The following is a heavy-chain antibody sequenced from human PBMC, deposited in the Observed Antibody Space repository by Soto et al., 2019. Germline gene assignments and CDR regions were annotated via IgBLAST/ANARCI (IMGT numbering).Heavy chain of an antibody. CDR1: GFTFSSYA. CDR2: ISGSGGST. D-gene: IGHD5-12*01. J-gene: IGHJ6*02. V-gene: IGHV3-23*01. Sequence: PGGSLRLSCAASGFTFSSYAMSWVRQAPGKGLEWVSAISGSGGSTYYADSVKGRFTISRDNSKNTLYLQMNSLRAEDTAVYYCAKDQPWLQRPSYYYCMDVWGQGTTVTVSS. CDR3: AKDQPWLQRPSYYYCMDV.